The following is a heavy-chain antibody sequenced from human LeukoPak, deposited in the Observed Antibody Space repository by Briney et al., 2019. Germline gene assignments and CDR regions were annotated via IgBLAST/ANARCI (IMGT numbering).Heavy chain of an antibody. Sequence: SETLSLTCAVSGGSISSGGYSWSWIRQPPGKGLEWIGYIYHSGSTYYNPSLKSRVTISVDRSKNQFSLKLSSVTAADTAVYYCARGSGQLLGGWGQGTLVTVSS. J-gene: IGHJ4*02. CDR1: GGSISSGGYS. D-gene: IGHD2-2*01. V-gene: IGHV4-30-2*01. CDR3: ARGSGQLLGG. CDR2: IYHSGST.